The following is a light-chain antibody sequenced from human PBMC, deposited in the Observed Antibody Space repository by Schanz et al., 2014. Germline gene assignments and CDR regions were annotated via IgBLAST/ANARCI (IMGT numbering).Light chain of an antibody. Sequence: QSALTQPASVSGSPGQSITISCTGTSSDIGTYNFVSWYQHHPGKAPKLMIYDVSNRPSGVSYRFSGSKSGSTASLTISGLQDEDEADYYCFSYALSTTFVIFGGGTQLTVL. CDR1: SSDIGTYNF. CDR3: FSYALSTTFVI. CDR2: DVS. J-gene: IGLJ2*01. V-gene: IGLV2-23*02.